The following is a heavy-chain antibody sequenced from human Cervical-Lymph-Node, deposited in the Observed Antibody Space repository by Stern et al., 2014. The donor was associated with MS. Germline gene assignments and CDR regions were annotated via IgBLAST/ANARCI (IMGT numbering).Heavy chain of an antibody. J-gene: IGHJ4*02. CDR3: ARVVAVAGTSFDY. CDR1: GFTFSNYA. CDR2: VSYDGSKK. D-gene: IGHD6-19*01. Sequence: VQLVESGGGVVQPGRSLRLSCAASGFTFSNYAMHWVRQAPGKGLEWVALVSYDGSKKYYADSVKCRFTISRDNSKNTLYLQMNSLRTEDTAVYYCARVVAVAGTSFDYWGQGTLVTVSS. V-gene: IGHV3-30-3*01.